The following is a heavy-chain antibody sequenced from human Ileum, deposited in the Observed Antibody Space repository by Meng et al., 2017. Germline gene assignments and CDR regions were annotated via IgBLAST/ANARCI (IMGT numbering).Heavy chain of an antibody. Sequence: QVLVQRSGPGLVRPSGTLSLTCAVSGGSISSGTRWSWVRQAPGKELQWFGEFHPGSGATYNPSLKARVTISVDTSMQQFSLQLTSVTAADTAVYYCAKNGAYCLESWGQGTLVTVSS. CDR2: FHPGSGA. CDR3: AKNGAYCLES. CDR1: GGSISSGTR. J-gene: IGHJ4*02. V-gene: IGHV4-4*02. D-gene: IGHD2-21*01.